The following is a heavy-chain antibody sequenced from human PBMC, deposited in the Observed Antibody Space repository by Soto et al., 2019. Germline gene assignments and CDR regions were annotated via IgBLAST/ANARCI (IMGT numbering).Heavy chain of an antibody. CDR3: ARGYNWNYM. J-gene: IGHJ4*02. CDR1: GFSLDTTGMG. Sequence: QITLKESGPALLKPTQTLMLTCSFSGFSLDTTGMGVGWVRQAPGKALEWLANIYWHDDKRYNPSLEGRVTISKDTSKNQVVLTMTNMDPEDTGTYYCARGYNWNYMWGQGILVTVSS. D-gene: IGHD1-7*01. CDR2: IYWHDDK. V-gene: IGHV2-5*01.